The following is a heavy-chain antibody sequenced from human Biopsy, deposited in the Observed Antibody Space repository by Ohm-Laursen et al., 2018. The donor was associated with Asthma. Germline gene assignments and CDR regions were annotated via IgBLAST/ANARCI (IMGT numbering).Heavy chain of an antibody. V-gene: IGHV3-23*01. D-gene: IGHD4-23*01. CDR3: VKALGGGGGFDV. Sequence: SLRLSCAASGFTFSSYAMSWVRQTPDRGLEWVSGISTSGGSKYYADSVKGRFTLSRDNSKTTLSLQMNSLTEGDTAVYYCVKALGGGGGFDVWGLGTTVTVSS. CDR1: GFTFSSYA. J-gene: IGHJ3*01. CDR2: ISTSGGSK.